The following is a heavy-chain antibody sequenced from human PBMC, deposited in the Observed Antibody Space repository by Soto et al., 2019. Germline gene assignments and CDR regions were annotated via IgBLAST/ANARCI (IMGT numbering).Heavy chain of an antibody. Sequence: PGGSLRLSCAASGFTFSSYGMHWVRQAPGKGLEWVAVIWYDGSNKYYADSVKGRFTISRDNSKNTLYLQMNSLRVEDTAVYYCAKATGYDMTGLTRELDFWGPGTLVTVSS. CDR2: IWYDGSNK. V-gene: IGHV3-30*02. D-gene: IGHD3-9*01. J-gene: IGHJ4*02. CDR3: AKATGYDMTGLTRELDF. CDR1: GFTFSSYG.